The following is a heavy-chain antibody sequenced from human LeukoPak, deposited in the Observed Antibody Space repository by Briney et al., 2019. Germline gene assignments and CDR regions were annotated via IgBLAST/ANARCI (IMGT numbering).Heavy chain of an antibody. V-gene: IGHV4-59*11. CDR2: IYYSGST. D-gene: IGHD5-24*01. CDR1: GGSISSHY. J-gene: IGHJ4*02. CDR3: ARVLRDGYILVFDY. Sequence: SETLSLTCTVSGGSISSHYWSWIRQPSGKGLEWIGYIYYSGSTNYNPSLKSRVTISVDTSKNQFSLKLSSVTAADTAVYYCARVLRDGYILVFDYWGQGTLVTVSS.